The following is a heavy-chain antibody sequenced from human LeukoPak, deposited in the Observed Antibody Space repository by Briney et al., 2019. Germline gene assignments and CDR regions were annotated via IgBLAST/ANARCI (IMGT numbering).Heavy chain of an antibody. V-gene: IGHV4-39*07. Sequence: SETLSLTCTVSGGSISSSSYSWGWIRQPPGKGLEWIGEINHSGSTNYNPSLKSRVTISVDTSKNQFSLKLSSVTAADTAVYYCARGRITIFGVVINNWFDPWGQGTLVTVSS. CDR2: INHSGST. CDR1: GGSISSSSYS. J-gene: IGHJ5*02. D-gene: IGHD3-3*01. CDR3: ARGRITIFGVVINNWFDP.